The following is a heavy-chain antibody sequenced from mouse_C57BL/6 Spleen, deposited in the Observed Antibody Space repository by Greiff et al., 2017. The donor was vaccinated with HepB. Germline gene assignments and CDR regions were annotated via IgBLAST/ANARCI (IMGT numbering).Heavy chain of an antibody. CDR2: ISSGGSYT. CDR1: GFTFSSYG. D-gene: IGHD1-1*01. J-gene: IGHJ4*01. Sequence: VQLKESGGDLVKPGGSLKLSCAASGFTFSSYGMSWVRQTPDKRLEWVATISSGGSYTYYPDSVKGRFTISRDNAKNTLYLQMSSLKSEDTAMYYCASLYYGSSPYAMDYWGQGTSVTVSS. V-gene: IGHV5-6*01. CDR3: ASLYYGSSPYAMDY.